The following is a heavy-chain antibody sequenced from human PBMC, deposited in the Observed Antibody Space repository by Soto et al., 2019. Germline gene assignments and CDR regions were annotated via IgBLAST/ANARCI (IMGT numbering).Heavy chain of an antibody. V-gene: IGHV3-23*01. Sequence: GGSLRLSCAASGFTFSSFAMSWVRQAPGKGLEWVSGILGRGDTYYEESVKGRFTISRDNSKNTLFLQLNSLRVEDTAIYYCVKYVRPDGHCLFDYCGQGSLVTVSS. CDR2: ILGRGDT. CDR1: GFTFSSFA. CDR3: VKYVRPDGHCLFDY. J-gene: IGHJ4*02. D-gene: IGHD3-10*02.